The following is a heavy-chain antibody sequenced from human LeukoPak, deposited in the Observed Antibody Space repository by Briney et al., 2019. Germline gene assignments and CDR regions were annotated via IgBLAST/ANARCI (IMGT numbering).Heavy chain of an antibody. CDR3: AREGSATARRFVSNDC. J-gene: IGHJ4*02. D-gene: IGHD6-6*01. CDR1: GGSITNYY. CDR2: IHTSGNT. V-gene: IGHV4-4*07. Sequence: SETLSLTCTVSGGSITNYYWSWIRQPAGKGLEWIGRIHTSGNTDYNPSLKSRVTMSLDTSENQFSLKLNSMTAADTAVYYCAREGSATARRFVSNDCWGQGTLVTVSS.